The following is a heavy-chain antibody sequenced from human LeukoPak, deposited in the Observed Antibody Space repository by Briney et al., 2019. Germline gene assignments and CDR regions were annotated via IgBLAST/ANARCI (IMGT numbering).Heavy chain of an antibody. CDR1: GFTFSGSA. J-gene: IGHJ6*03. CDR3: TRLGYSSSSWSQMYYYYYYMDV. Sequence: PGGSLRLSCAASGFTFSGSAMHWVRQASGKGLEWVGRIRSKANSYATAYAASVKGRFTISRDDSKNTAYLQMNSLKTEDTAVYYCTRLGYSSSSWSQMYYYYYYMDVWGKGTTVTISS. CDR2: IRSKANSYAT. D-gene: IGHD6-13*01. V-gene: IGHV3-73*01.